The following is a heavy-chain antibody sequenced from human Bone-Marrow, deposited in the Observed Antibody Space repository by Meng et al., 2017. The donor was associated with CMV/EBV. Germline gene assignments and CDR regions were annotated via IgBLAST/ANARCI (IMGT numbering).Heavy chain of an antibody. CDR3: ARDVGLTTVTTNGMDV. CDR2: IIPILGIA. Sequence: SVKVSCKASGGTFSSYTISWVRQAPGQGLEWMGRIIPILGIANYAQKFQGRVTITADKSTSTAYMELSSLRSEDTAVYYCARDVGLTTVTTNGMDVWGQGTTVTFPS. J-gene: IGHJ6*02. V-gene: IGHV1-69*04. CDR1: GGTFSSYT. D-gene: IGHD4-11*01.